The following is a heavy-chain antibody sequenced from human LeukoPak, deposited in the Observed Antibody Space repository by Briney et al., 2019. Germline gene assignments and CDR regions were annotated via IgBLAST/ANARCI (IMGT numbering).Heavy chain of an antibody. V-gene: IGHV4-59*11. J-gene: IGHJ4*02. CDR3: ARFSTRFGSGCSDASCYVHY. CDR2: IFSTGAT. Sequence: SETLSLTCTVSGGSISGHYWTWIRLPPGKGLELGGHIFSTGATHYNPSLRGRVTLSIDTSKNQFSLTLTSVNVEDTAVYYCARFSTRFGSGCSDASCYVHYWGQGTQVTVSP. D-gene: IGHD2-2*01. CDR1: GGSISGHY.